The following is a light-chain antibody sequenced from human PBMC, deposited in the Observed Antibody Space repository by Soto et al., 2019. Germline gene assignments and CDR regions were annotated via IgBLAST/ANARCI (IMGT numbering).Light chain of an antibody. CDR1: QSISTY. V-gene: IGKV1-39*01. Sequence: DIQMTQSPSSLSASVGDRVTITCRASQSISTYLHWYQEKPGRPPKLLIYTASSLQSGVPSRFTGSGSGTDFTLTISSLQPDDFATYYCQQSYSPLHAFGPGTKVEI. CDR3: QQSYSPLHA. J-gene: IGKJ3*01. CDR2: TAS.